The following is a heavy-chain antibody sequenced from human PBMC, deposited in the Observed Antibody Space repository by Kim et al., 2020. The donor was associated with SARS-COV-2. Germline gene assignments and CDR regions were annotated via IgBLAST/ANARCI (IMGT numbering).Heavy chain of an antibody. Sequence: VKCRFTISRDNSKNTVYLQMNSLRAEDTAVYYCARDRDGYSYGSSGMDVWGQGTTVTVSS. D-gene: IGHD5-18*01. CDR3: ARDRDGYSYGSSGMDV. J-gene: IGHJ6*02. V-gene: IGHV3-30*07.